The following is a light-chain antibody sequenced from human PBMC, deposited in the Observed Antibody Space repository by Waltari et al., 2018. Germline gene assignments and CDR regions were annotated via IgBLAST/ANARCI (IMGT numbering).Light chain of an antibody. Sequence: QSALTQPASVSGSPGQSITISCTGTSNDVGIYTYISWYQQHPGKAPKLIIYHLNNRPSGVSNRFSGSKSGNTASLTISGLQAEDEADYYCSSYASSLTLVFGGGIKLTVL. J-gene: IGLJ3*02. V-gene: IGLV2-14*03. CDR1: SNDVGIYTY. CDR2: HLN. CDR3: SSYASSLTLV.